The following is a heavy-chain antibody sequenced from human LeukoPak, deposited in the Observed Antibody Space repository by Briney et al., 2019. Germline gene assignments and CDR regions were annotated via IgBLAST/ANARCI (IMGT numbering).Heavy chain of an antibody. CDR3: ARDSCSGDTCFTAFDP. V-gene: IGHV3-30*04. D-gene: IGHD2-15*01. CDR2: VSHDGNDK. Sequence: GGSLRLSCVDSGFTFSRYDIYWVRQAPGKGLEWVGVVSHDGNDKYFADSVKGRLSFSRDNSRNTVFLQMNTLRTEDTAVYYCARDSCSGDTCFTAFDPWGQGTLVTVSS. CDR1: GFTFSRYD. J-gene: IGHJ5*02.